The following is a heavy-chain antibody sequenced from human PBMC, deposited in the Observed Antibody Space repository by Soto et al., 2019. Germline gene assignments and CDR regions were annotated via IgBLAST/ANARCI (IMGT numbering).Heavy chain of an antibody. CDR1: GYTFNRHG. CDR3: ARVRIVGAREIDF. D-gene: IGHD1-26*01. CDR2: ISGYNGDI. Sequence: QVHLVQSGGEVKKPGASVKVSCKASGYTFNRHGITWVRQAPGQGLEWMGWISGYNGDINYEQKFQGRVHLSSDTLTSTVYLELKSLRCDDTAVYYCARVRIVGAREIDFGGQGTMVTVSS. V-gene: IGHV1-18*04. J-gene: IGHJ4*02.